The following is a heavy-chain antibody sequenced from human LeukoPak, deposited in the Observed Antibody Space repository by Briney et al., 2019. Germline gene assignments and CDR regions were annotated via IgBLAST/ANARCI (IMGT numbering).Heavy chain of an antibody. CDR1: GGSISSGSYY. V-gene: IGHV4-61*01. J-gene: IGHJ4*02. D-gene: IGHD3-10*01. CDR3: ARVLGWFGPAFDY. Sequence: SETLSLTCTVSGGSISSGSYYWSWIRQPPGKGLEWIGYIYYTGSTNYNPSLKSRVTISVDTSKNQFSLKVSSVIAADTAVYYCARVLGWFGPAFDYWGQGILVTVSS. CDR2: IYYTGST.